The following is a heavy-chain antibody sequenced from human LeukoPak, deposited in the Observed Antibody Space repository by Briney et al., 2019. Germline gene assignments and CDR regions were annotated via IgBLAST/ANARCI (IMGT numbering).Heavy chain of an antibody. J-gene: IGHJ6*02. Sequence: SETLSLTCTVSGGSLSSYCWNWIRQPPGKGLEWIGYIYYSGSTNYNPSLKSRVTISVDTSKNQFSLKLSSVTAADTAVYYCASAGFGESNYYYYGMDVWGQGATVTVSS. CDR3: ASAGFGESNYYYYGMDV. CDR1: GGSLSSYC. D-gene: IGHD3-10*01. V-gene: IGHV4-59*01. CDR2: IYYSGST.